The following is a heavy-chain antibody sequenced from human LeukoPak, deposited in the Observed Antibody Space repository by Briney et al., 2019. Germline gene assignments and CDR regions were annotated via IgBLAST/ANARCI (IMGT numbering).Heavy chain of an antibody. CDR3: ARRDPHYYDSSGYFDY. CDR2: IYYSGST. CDR1: GGSISSSSYY. D-gene: IGHD3-22*01. J-gene: IGHJ4*02. Sequence: PSETLSLTCTVSGGSISSSSYYWGWIRPPPGKGLEWIGSIYYSGSTYYNPSLKSRFTISVDTSKNQFSLKLSSVTAADTAVYYCARRDPHYYDSSGYFDYWGQGTLVTVSS. V-gene: IGHV4-39*01.